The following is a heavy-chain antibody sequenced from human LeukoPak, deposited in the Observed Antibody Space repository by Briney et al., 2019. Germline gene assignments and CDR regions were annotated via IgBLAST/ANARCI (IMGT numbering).Heavy chain of an antibody. J-gene: IGHJ3*02. V-gene: IGHV4-30-2*01. CDR3: ARPKGPYYGSGGGAFDI. CDR2: IYHSGST. CDR1: GGSISSGGYY. D-gene: IGHD3-10*01. Sequence: ASETLSLTCTVSGGSISSGGYYWSWIRQPPGKGLEWIGYIYHSGSTYYNPSLKSRVTISVDRSKNQFSLKLSSVTAADTAVYYCARPKGPYYGSGGGAFDIWGQGTMVTVSS.